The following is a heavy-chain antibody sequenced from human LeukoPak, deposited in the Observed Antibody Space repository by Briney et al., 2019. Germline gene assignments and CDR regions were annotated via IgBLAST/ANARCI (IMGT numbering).Heavy chain of an antibody. J-gene: IGHJ1*01. Sequence: ASVKVSCKASGYTFTSYGISWVRQAPGQGLEWMGWISAYNGNTNYAQKLQGRVTMTTDTSTSTAYMELSSLRSEDTAVYYCAREGGVAVALAEYFQHWGQGTLVTVSS. CDR1: GYTFTSYG. CDR3: AREGGVAVALAEYFQH. V-gene: IGHV1-18*01. D-gene: IGHD6-19*01. CDR2: ISAYNGNT.